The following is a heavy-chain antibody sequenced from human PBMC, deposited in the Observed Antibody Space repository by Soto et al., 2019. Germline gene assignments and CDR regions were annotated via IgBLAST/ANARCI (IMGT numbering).Heavy chain of an antibody. CDR3: ARDSFRAAADPDY. CDR2: ISCSSSYI. J-gene: IGHJ4*02. CDR1: GFTFSSYS. D-gene: IGHD6-13*01. Sequence: GGSLRLSCAASGFTFSSYSMNWVRQAPGKGLEWVTSISCSSSYIYYADSVKGRFTISRDNAKNSLYLQMNSLRAEDTAVYYCARDSFRAAADPDYWGQGTLVTVSS. V-gene: IGHV3-21*01.